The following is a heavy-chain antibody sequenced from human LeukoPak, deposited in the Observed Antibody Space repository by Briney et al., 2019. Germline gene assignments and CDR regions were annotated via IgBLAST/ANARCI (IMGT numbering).Heavy chain of an antibody. CDR3: ARVNFSDFWSGYYPYYFDY. CDR1: GGSFSGYY. J-gene: IGHJ4*02. V-gene: IGHV4-34*01. D-gene: IGHD3-3*01. CDR2: INHSGST. Sequence: PSETLSLTCAVYGGSFSGYYWSWIRQPPGKGLEWIGEINHSGSTNYNPSLKSRVTISVDTSKNQFSLKLSSVTAADTAVYYCARVNFSDFWSGYYPYYFDYWGQGTLVTVSS.